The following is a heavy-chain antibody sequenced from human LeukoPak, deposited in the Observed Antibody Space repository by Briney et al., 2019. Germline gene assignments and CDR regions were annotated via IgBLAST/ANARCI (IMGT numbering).Heavy chain of an antibody. CDR2: INPSGGST. V-gene: IGHV1-46*01. D-gene: IGHD6-19*01. J-gene: IGHJ4*02. Sequence: AXGXGXEGMGIINPSGGSTSYAQKFQGRVTMTRDTSTSTVYMELSSLRSEDTAVYYCAGGSSGWYSVAYWGQGTLVTVSS. CDR3: AGGSSGWYSVAY.